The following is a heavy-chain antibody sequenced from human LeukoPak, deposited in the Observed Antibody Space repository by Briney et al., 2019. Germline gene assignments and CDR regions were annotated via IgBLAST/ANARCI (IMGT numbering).Heavy chain of an antibody. CDR2: IYHSGST. J-gene: IGHJ6*04. CDR3: ATTNHYSYGLDV. CDR1: GGSISSGGYY. V-gene: IGHV4-31*03. Sequence: PSGTPSLTCTVSGGSISSGGYYWSWIRQPPGEGPEWIGYIYHSGSTYYNPSLKSRVIMLVDTSKNQFSLKLSSVTAADTAVYYCATTNHYSYGLDVWGKGTTVTVSS.